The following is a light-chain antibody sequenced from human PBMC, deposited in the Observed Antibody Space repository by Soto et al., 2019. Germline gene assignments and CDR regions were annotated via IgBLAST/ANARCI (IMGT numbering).Light chain of an antibody. J-gene: IGKJ1*01. CDR3: QQYNNWPPVT. Sequence: EIVLTQSPATLSVSPGERATVSCRASQSVGSNLAWYQQKPGQAPRLLIYGSSTRATGIPARFSGSGSGTEFTLTISSLQSEDFAVYYCQQYNNWPPVTFGQGTKVEIK. CDR2: GSS. V-gene: IGKV3-15*01. CDR1: QSVGSN.